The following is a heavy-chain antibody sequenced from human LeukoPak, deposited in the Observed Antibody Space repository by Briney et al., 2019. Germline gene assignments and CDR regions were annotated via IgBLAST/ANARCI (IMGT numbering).Heavy chain of an antibody. CDR3: ATLVVPTSLNYYYYGMDV. Sequence: GRSLRLSCAASGFTFSSYGMHWVRQAPGKGLEWVAVISYEGSNKYYADSVKGRFTISRDNSKNTLYLQMNSLRAEDTAVYYCATLVVPTSLNYYYYGMDVWGKGTTVTVSS. V-gene: IGHV3-30*03. CDR2: ISYEGSNK. J-gene: IGHJ6*04. CDR1: GFTFSSYG. D-gene: IGHD2-2*01.